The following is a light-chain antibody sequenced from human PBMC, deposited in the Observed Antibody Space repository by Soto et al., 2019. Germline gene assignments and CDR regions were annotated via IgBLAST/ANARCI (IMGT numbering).Light chain of an antibody. V-gene: IGKV3-20*01. J-gene: IGKJ2*01. CDR3: QQYDTSTKYT. CDR1: QRVSSTS. Sequence: EIVLTQSPGTLSLSPGERATLSCRASQRVSSTSLAWYQQKPGQAPWLLIYGASSRATGIPDRFTGSGSGTDFTLTISRLEPEDFAVYYCQQYDTSTKYTFGQGTKLEIK. CDR2: GAS.